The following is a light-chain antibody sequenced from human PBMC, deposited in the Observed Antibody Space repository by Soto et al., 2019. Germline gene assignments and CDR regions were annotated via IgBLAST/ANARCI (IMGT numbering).Light chain of an antibody. J-gene: IGKJ1*01. CDR1: KSVSSK. V-gene: IGKV3-15*01. CDR3: QQFDNWPWP. CDR2: GAS. Sequence: EIVLTQSPASXXMSAVERATSPCVASKSVSSKLAWYQKKPGQAPRLLIYGASKRATGFPARFSGSGSGTDFTLTIISLQSEDFAVYYCQQFDNWPWPFGQGTKVDI.